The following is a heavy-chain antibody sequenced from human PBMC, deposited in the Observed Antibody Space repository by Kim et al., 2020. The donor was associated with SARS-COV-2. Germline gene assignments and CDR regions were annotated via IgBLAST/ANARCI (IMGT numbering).Heavy chain of an antibody. V-gene: IGHV1-18*04. CDR3: ARDRRLGSSSVIGTSGY. J-gene: IGHJ4*02. CDR2: ISAYNGNT. Sequence: ASVKVSCKASGYTFTSYGISWVRQAPGQGLEWMGWISAYNGNTNYAQKLQGRVTMTTDTSTSTAYMELRSLRSDDTAVYYCARDRRLGSSSVIGTSGYWGQGTLVTVSS. CDR1: GYTFTSYG. D-gene: IGHD6-6*01.